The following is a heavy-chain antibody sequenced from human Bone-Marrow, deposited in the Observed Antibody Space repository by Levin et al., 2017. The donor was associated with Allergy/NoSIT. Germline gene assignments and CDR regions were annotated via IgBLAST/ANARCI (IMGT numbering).Heavy chain of an antibody. J-gene: IGHJ6*03. V-gene: IGHV3-33*01. CDR1: GFTFSSYG. CDR2: IWYDGDNK. CDR3: ARVFDTWYMDV. Sequence: AGGSLRLSCAASGFTFSSYGVHWVRQAPGKGLEWVALIWYDGDNKYYADSVKGRFTISRDNSKNTVYLQMNSLRAEDTAVYYCARVFDTWYMDVWGKGTTVAVSS. D-gene: IGHD2-2*02.